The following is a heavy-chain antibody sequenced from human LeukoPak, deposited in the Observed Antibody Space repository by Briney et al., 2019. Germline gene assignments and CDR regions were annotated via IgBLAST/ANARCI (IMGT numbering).Heavy chain of an antibody. CDR2: ISAYNGNT. Sequence: ASVKVSCKASGYTFTSYGISWVRQAPGQGLEWMGWISAYNGNTNYAQKLQGRVTMTTDTSTSTAYMELRSLRSDDTAVYYCARCGYYDILTGYSFSDYWGQGTLVTVSS. CDR1: GYTFTSYG. J-gene: IGHJ4*02. CDR3: ARCGYYDILTGYSFSDY. V-gene: IGHV1-18*01. D-gene: IGHD3-9*01.